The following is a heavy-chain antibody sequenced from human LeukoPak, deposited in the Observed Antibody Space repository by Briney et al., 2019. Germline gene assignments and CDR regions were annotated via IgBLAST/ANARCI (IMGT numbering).Heavy chain of an antibody. D-gene: IGHD3-3*01. V-gene: IGHV3-30*18. Sequence: GGSLRLSCAASGFTFSSYGMHWVRQAPGKGLEWVAVISYDGSNKYYADSVKGRFTISRDNSKNTLYLQMNSLRAEDTAVYYCAKDSGGVARNWFDPWGQGTLVTVSS. CDR1: GFTFSSYG. J-gene: IGHJ5*02. CDR3: AKDSGGVARNWFDP. CDR2: ISYDGSNK.